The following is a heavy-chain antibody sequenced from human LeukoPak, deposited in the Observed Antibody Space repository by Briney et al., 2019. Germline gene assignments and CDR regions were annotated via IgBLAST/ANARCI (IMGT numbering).Heavy chain of an antibody. Sequence: GGSLRLSCAASGFTFSSYCMHWVRQAPGKGLEWVSRINSDGSSTSYADSVKGRFTISQDTSTNTLYLQMNSLRAEDTAVYYCAKDPRRDSITGGYFDYWGQGTLVTVSS. CDR1: GFTFSSYC. J-gene: IGHJ4*02. D-gene: IGHD1-14*01. V-gene: IGHV3-74*01. CDR3: AKDPRRDSITGGYFDY. CDR2: INSDGSST.